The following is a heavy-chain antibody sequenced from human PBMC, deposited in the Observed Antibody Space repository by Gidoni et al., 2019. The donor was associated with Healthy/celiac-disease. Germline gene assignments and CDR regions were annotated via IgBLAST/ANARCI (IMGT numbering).Heavy chain of an antibody. CDR1: GGSISSSSYY. Sequence: QLQLQESGPGLVKPSETLSLTCTVSGGSISSSSYYWGWIRQPPGKGLEWIGSSYYSGSTYYNPSLKSRVTISVDTSKNQFSLKLSSVTAADTAVYYCARQEMTTVTTGGIPDYWGQGTLVTVSS. J-gene: IGHJ4*02. D-gene: IGHD4-17*01. CDR2: SYYSGST. V-gene: IGHV4-39*01. CDR3: ARQEMTTVTTGGIPDY.